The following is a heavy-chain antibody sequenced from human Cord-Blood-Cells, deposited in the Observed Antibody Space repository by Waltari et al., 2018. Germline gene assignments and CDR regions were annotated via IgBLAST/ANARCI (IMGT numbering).Heavy chain of an antibody. CDR3: ARGTTVTEDSAFDI. D-gene: IGHD4-4*01. Sequence: QVQLVQSGAEVKKPGASVKVSCKASGYNFTSYAINWVRQATGQGLEWMGWMNPNSGNTGYAQKFQGRVTITRNTSISTAYMELSSLRSEDTAVYYCARGTTVTEDSAFDIWGQGTMVTVSS. J-gene: IGHJ3*02. CDR1: GYNFTSYA. CDR2: MNPNSGNT. V-gene: IGHV1-8*03.